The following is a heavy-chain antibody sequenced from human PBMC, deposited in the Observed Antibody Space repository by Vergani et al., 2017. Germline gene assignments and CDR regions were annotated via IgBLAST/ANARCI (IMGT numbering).Heavy chain of an antibody. D-gene: IGHD2-21*02. J-gene: IGHJ6*02. CDR3: ARDCGGDCYRRMDV. Sequence: QVQLLQSGAEVKKPGSSVKVSCKASGGTFSSYTISWVRQAPGQGLEWMGRIIPILGIANYAQKFQGRVTITADKSTSTAYMELSSLRSEDTAVYYCARDCGGDCYRRMDVWGQGTTVTVSS. V-gene: IGHV1-69*08. CDR2: IIPILGIA. CDR1: GGTFSSYT.